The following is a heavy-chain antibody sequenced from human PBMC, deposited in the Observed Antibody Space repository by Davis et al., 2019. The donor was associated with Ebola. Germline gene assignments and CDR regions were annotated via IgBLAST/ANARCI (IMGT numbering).Heavy chain of an antibody. J-gene: IGHJ4*02. V-gene: IGHV1-18*04. D-gene: IGHD1-1*01. CDR1: GYTFNSYV. Sequence: ASVKVSCKASGYTFNSYVISWVRQAPGQGLEWMGWISAYNGNTNYAQKLQGRVTMTTDTSTSTAYMEVGSLRSDDTAVYYCARAQFPTTSDHWGQGTLVTVSS. CDR2: ISAYNGNT. CDR3: ARAQFPTTSDH.